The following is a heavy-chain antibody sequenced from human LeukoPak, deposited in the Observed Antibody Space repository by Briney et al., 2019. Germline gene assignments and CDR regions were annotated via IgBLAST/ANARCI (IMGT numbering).Heavy chain of an antibody. CDR3: AKDIMGSSWYPQLDY. J-gene: IGHJ4*02. CDR2: ISGSGGST. CDR1: GFTFSSYT. D-gene: IGHD6-13*01. Sequence: GGSLRLSCAACGFTFSSYTMSWVRQAPGKGLEWVSAISGSGGSTYYADSVKGRFTISRDNSKNTLYLQMNSLRAEDTAVYYCAKDIMGSSWYPQLDYWGQGTMVTVSS. V-gene: IGHV3-23*01.